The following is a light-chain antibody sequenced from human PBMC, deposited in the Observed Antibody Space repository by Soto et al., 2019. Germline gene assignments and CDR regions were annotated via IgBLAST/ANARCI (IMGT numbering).Light chain of an antibody. J-gene: IGKJ1*01. V-gene: IGKV3-15*01. CDR1: QSISGT. CDR3: QQYNNWPWT. Sequence: EIVMTQSPAPLSVSPGGRATLSCSASQSISGTLAWYHQKPGQAPTLLIYGASTRATSFPARFSGSGSGTDFTLTISSLQAEDFAVDYCQQYNNWPWTFGQGTKVDIK. CDR2: GAS.